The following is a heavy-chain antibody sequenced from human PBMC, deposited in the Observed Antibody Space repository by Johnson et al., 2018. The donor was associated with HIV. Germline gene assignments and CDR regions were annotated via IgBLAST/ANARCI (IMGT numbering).Heavy chain of an antibody. CDR3: ARDVLRLGVVSAFDI. D-gene: IGHD3-3*01. J-gene: IGHJ3*02. Sequence: VQVLESGGGLVQPGGSLRLSCAASGFTFSSYAMSWVRQAPGKGLEWVSAISGTGRTTHYADSVKGRFTISRDNSKNTLYLQINSLRADDTAVYYCARDVLRLGVVSAFDIWGQGTMVTVSS. CDR2: ISGTGRTT. V-gene: IGHV3-23*01. CDR1: GFTFSSYA.